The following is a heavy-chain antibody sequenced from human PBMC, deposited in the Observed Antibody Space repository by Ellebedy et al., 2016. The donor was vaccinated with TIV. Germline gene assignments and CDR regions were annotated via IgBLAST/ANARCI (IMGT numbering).Heavy chain of an antibody. Sequence: AASVKVSCKASGGTFSSYGISWVRQAPGQGLEWMGIINPNDDTKYYTQNFQGRVTVTRDTSANTVYMELSSLRSEDTAVYYCARGRGYSFDVCDVWGQGTMVAVS. J-gene: IGHJ3*01. CDR3: ARGRGYSFDVCDV. V-gene: IGHV1-46*01. D-gene: IGHD5-18*01. CDR2: INPNDDTK. CDR1: GGTFSSYG.